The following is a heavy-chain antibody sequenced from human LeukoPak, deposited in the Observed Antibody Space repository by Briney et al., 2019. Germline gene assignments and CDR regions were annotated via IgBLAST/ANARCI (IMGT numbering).Heavy chain of an antibody. D-gene: IGHD6-13*01. CDR3: ARQAAAGTAPHWFDP. V-gene: IGHV1-69*13. CDR2: IIPIFGTP. CDR1: GGTFSRYP. J-gene: IGHJ5*02. Sequence: GASVKVSCKASGGTFSRYPISWVRQAPGQGLEWMGGIIPIFGTPNYAQKFQGRVTITADESTSTAYMELSSLRSEDTAVYYCARQAAAGTAPHWFDPWGQGTLVTVSS.